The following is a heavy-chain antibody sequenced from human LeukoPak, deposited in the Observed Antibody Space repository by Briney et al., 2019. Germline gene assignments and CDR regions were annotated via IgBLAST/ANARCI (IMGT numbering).Heavy chain of an antibody. CDR2: IYYSGST. Sequence: SETLPLTCTVSGGSISSSSYYWGWIRQPPGKGLEWIGSIYYSGSTYYNPSLKSRVTISVDTSKNQFSLKLSSVTAADTAVYYCARHSRAVAGYYYYYYGMDVWGQGTTVTVSS. J-gene: IGHJ6*02. D-gene: IGHD6-19*01. V-gene: IGHV4-39*01. CDR3: ARHSRAVAGYYYYYYGMDV. CDR1: GGSISSSSYY.